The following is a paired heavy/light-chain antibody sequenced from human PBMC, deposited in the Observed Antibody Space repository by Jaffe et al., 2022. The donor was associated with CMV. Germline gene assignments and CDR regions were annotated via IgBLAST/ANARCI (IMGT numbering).Light chain of an antibody. Sequence: DIVMTQSPDSLAVSLGERATINCKSSQSILYSSNTKNYLAWYQQKAGQPPRLLIYWASTRESGVPDRFSGSGSGTDFTLTISSLQAEDVAVYFCQQYYNTPRTFGQGTRVEI. CDR2: WAS. J-gene: IGKJ1*01. CDR3: QQYYNTPRT. CDR1: QSILYSSNTKNY. V-gene: IGKV4-1*01.
Heavy chain of an antibody. J-gene: IGHJ6*03. V-gene: IGHV4-4*02. CDR2: IYHTGST. CDR3: ARLVGTPPTYFFDYYPDV. CDR1: GASISTTKW. D-gene: IGHD1-26*01. Sequence: QVQLQESGPGLVKPSGTLSLTCAVSGASISTTKWWSWVRQSPGKGLEWIGEIYHTGSTNYNPSLKNRVTISLDKSKSQFSLKLTSVTAADTAVYYCARLVGTPPTYFFDYYPDVWGKGTTVTVSS.